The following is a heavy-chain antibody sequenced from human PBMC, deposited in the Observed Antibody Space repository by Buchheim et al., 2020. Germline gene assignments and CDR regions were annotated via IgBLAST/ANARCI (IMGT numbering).Heavy chain of an antibody. D-gene: IGHD6-6*01. CDR2: ISSSSSTI. Sequence: EVQLVESGGGLVQPGGSLRLSCAASGFTFSSYSMNWVRQAPGKGLEWVSYISSSSSTIYYADSVKGRFTISRDNAKNSLYLQMNSLRAEETAVYYCARELQSSSFFDYYYGMDVWGQGTT. J-gene: IGHJ6*02. CDR1: GFTFSSYS. CDR3: ARELQSSSFFDYYYGMDV. V-gene: IGHV3-48*04.